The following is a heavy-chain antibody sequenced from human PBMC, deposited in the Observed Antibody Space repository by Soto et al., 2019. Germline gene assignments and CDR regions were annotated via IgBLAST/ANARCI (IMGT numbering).Heavy chain of an antibody. Sequence: GGSLRLSCAASGFSFDDYAMHWVRRAPGKGLEWVSGSGWNSDIIGYAESVMGRFTISRDNAKNSLYLQMNSLRAEDTAVYYCAKGDSGYYGAPSDYWGQGTLVTVSS. CDR1: GFSFDDYA. D-gene: IGHD3-22*01. CDR3: AKGDSGYYGAPSDY. J-gene: IGHJ4*02. V-gene: IGHV3-9*01. CDR2: SGWNSDII.